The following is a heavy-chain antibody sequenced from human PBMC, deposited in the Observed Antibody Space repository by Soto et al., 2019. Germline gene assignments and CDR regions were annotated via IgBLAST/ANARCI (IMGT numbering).Heavy chain of an antibody. V-gene: IGHV3-23*01. Sequence: AGGALSLSCSASGVSFSSYAMSWVRQAPGKGLEWVSAISGSGGSTYYADSVKGRFTISRDNSKNTLYLQMNSLRAEDTAVYYCAKVDLPHYYDSSGVFFDYWGQGTLVTVSS. D-gene: IGHD3-22*01. CDR2: ISGSGGST. CDR1: GVSFSSYA. CDR3: AKVDLPHYYDSSGVFFDY. J-gene: IGHJ4*02.